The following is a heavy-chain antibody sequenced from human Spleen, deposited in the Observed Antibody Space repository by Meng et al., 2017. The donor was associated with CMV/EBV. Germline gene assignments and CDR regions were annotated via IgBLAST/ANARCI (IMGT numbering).Heavy chain of an antibody. Sequence: GESLKISCAASGFTFSSYAMSWVRQAPGKGLEWVSLIYSGGSSTYSADSVKGRFTISRDNSKNTLYLQMNSLRAEDTAIYYCDKKGRRDIDWEPLDHWGQGTLVTVSS. J-gene: IGHJ4*02. CDR3: DKKGRRDIDWEPLDH. CDR1: GFTFSSYA. D-gene: IGHD1-26*01. CDR2: IYSGGSST. V-gene: IGHV3-23*03.